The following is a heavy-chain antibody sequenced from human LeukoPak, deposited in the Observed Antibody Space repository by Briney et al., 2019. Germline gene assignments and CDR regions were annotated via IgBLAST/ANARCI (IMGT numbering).Heavy chain of an antibody. D-gene: IGHD3-22*01. J-gene: IGHJ4*02. V-gene: IGHV4-59*01. CDR3: ARGGGYYDSSGYPFSFDY. CDR1: GGSISSYY. Sequence: ASGTLSLTCTVSGGSISSYYWSWIRQPPGKGLEWIGYIYYSGSTNYNPSLKSRVTISVDTSKNQFSLKLSSVTAADTAVYYCARGGGYYDSSGYPFSFDYWGQGTLVTVSS. CDR2: IYYSGST.